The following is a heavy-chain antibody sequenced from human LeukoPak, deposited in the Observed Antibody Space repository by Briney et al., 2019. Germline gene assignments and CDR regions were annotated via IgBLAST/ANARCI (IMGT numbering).Heavy chain of an antibody. Sequence: GGSLRLSCAASGFTLNTYWMSWVRQAPGKGLEWLANINQDESAKYYVGSVRGRFTVSRDNAKNSLYLQMSSLRAEDTAVYYCARLTWICTDGVCYTGFEYWGQGTLVTVSS. CDR1: GFTLNTYW. D-gene: IGHD2-8*01. J-gene: IGHJ4*02. CDR3: ARLTWICTDGVCYTGFEY. CDR2: INQDESAK. V-gene: IGHV3-7*01.